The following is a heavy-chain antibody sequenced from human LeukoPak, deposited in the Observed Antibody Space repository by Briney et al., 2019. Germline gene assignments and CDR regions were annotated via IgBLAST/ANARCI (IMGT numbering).Heavy chain of an antibody. Sequence: ASVKVSCKASGHTSTGYYMHWVRQAPGQGLEWMGWINPNSGGTNYAQKFQGRVTMTRDTSISTAYMELSRLRSDDTAVYYCARALDSSSWYLYWGQGTLVTVSS. V-gene: IGHV1-2*02. D-gene: IGHD6-13*01. J-gene: IGHJ4*02. CDR1: GHTSTGYY. CDR3: ARALDSSSWYLY. CDR2: INPNSGGT.